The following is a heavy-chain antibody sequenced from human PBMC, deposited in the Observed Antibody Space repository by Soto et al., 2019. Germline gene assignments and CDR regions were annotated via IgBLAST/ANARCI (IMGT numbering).Heavy chain of an antibody. CDR3: ARGDDWEGVIAACY. J-gene: IGHJ4*02. Sequence: GGSLRLSCAASGFTFSSYSMNWVRQAPGKGLEWVSSISSSSSYIYYADSVKGRFTISRDNAKNSLYLQMNSLRAEDTAVYYCARGDDWEGVIAACYWGQGTLVTVSS. CDR2: ISSSSSYI. V-gene: IGHV3-21*01. D-gene: IGHD6-13*01. CDR1: GFTFSSYS.